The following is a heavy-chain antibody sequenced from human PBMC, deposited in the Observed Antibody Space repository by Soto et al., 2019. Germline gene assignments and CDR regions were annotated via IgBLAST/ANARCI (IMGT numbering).Heavy chain of an antibody. CDR2: IKQDGSKK. CDR3: ARESSTNPYYYYYYYMDV. V-gene: IGHV3-7*01. J-gene: IGHJ6*03. CDR1: GFTFSSYG. Sequence: VGSLRLSCAASGFTFSSYGMRWVSQAPGKRLEWVANIKQDGSKKYYVDSVKGRFTISRDNFKNTLYLQMNSLRAEHTAVYYCARESSTNPYYYYYYYMDVWGKGTTVTVSS. D-gene: IGHD2-2*01.